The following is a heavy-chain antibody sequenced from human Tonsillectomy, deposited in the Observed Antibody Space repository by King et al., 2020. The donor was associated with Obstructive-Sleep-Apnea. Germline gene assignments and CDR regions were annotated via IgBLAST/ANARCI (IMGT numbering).Heavy chain of an antibody. Sequence: VQLVESGGGLVQPGGSLRLSCAASGITSSTYAISWVRQAPRKGLEWVSGMRGFGGSTNYADYAEGRFSISRDNSKNTQYLQMNSLRVEDTAVYYCAKDGYYDSSDYDSSPPPYFDYWGQGTLVTVSS. CDR1: GITSSTYA. CDR2: MRGFGGST. V-gene: IGHV3-23*04. CDR3: AKDGYYDSSDYDSSPPPYFDY. J-gene: IGHJ4*02. D-gene: IGHD3-22*01.